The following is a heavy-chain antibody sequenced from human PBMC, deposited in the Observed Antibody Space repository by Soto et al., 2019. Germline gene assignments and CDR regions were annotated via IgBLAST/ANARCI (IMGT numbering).Heavy chain of an antibody. V-gene: IGHV3-66*01. D-gene: IGHD1-1*01. CDR2: IYSGGST. J-gene: IGHJ4*02. Sequence: EVQLVESGGGLVQPGGSLRLSCAASGFTVSSNYMSWVRQAPGKGLEWVSVIYSGGSTYYADSVKGRFTISRDNSKNTLYLQMNSLRAEDTAVYYCASRYNWNDGLDYWGQGTLVTVSS. CDR1: GFTVSSNY. CDR3: ASRYNWNDGLDY.